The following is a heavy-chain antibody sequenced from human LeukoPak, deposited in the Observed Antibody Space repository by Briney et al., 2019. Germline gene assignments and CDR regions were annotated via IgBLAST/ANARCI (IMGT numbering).Heavy chain of an antibody. D-gene: IGHD1-26*01. CDR2: ISYDGSNE. CDR3: ARGSTGSGTYSTLDY. CDR1: GFTFTSYA. J-gene: IGHJ4*02. V-gene: IGHV3-30-3*01. Sequence: GRSLRLSCAASGFTFTSYAVHWVRQAPGKGLEWVAVISYDGSNEYYADSVKGRFTISRDNSKNTLYLQMNSLRAEDTAVYYCARGSTGSGTYSTLDYWGQGTLVTVSS.